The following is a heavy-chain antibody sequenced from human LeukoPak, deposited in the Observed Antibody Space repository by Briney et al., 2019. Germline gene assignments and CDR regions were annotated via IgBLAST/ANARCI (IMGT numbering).Heavy chain of an antibody. J-gene: IGHJ4*02. Sequence: PGGSLRLSCAASGFTFSSYSMNWVRQAPGKGLEWVSSISSSSSYIYYADSVKGRFTISRDNAKNSLYLQMNSLRADDTAVYYCARDPFYYHTNPSLYWGQGTLVTVSS. CDR3: ARDPFYYHTNPSLY. CDR2: ISSSSSYI. V-gene: IGHV3-21*01. D-gene: IGHD3-22*01. CDR1: GFTFSSYS.